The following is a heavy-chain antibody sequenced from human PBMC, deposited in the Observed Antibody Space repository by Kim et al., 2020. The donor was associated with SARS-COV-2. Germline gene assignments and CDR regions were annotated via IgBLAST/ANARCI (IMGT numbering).Heavy chain of an antibody. D-gene: IGHD2-15*01. CDR3: TTAPHCSGGSCYTVDFDY. J-gene: IGHJ4*02. Sequence: KGRFTISRDDSKNTLYLQMNSLKTEDTAVYYCTTAPHCSGGSCYTVDFDYWGQGTLVTVSS. V-gene: IGHV3-15*01.